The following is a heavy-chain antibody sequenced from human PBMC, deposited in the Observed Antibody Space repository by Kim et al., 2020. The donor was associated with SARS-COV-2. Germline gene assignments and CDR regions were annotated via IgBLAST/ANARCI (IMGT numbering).Heavy chain of an antibody. V-gene: IGHV1-46*01. CDR2: T. CDR3: ARAGRELLLDY. J-gene: IGHJ4*02. Sequence: TSYAQKFQGRVTMTRDTSTSTVYMELSSLRSEDTAVYYCARAGRELLLDYWGQGTLVTVSS. D-gene: IGHD1-26*01.